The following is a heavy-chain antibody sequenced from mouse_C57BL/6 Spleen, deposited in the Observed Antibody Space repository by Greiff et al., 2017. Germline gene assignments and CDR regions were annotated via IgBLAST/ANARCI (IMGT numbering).Heavy chain of an antibody. V-gene: IGHV5-17*01. D-gene: IGHD2-2*01. J-gene: IGHJ3*01. CDR2: ISSGSSTI. CDR1: GFTFSDYG. CDR3: ARGRVTPY. Sequence: EVMLVESGGGLVKPGGSLKLSCAASGFTFSDYGMHWVRQAPEQGLEWVAYISSGSSTIYYADTVTGRFTISRDNAKNTLFLQMTSLRSEDTAMYYCARGRVTPYWGQGTLVTVSA.